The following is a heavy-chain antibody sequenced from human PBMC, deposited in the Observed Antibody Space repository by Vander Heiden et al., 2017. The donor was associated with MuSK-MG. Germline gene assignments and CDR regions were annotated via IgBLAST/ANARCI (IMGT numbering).Heavy chain of an antibody. CDR3: ARDPPDYYYDSSGYFDY. CDR1: GFTFSSYW. Sequence: EVQLVESGGGLVQPWGSLRLSCAASGFTFSSYWMSWVRQAPGKGLEWVANIKQDGSEKYYVDSVKGRFTISRDNAKNSLYLQMNSLRAEDTAVYYCARDPPDYYYDSSGYFDYWGQGTLVTVSS. D-gene: IGHD3-22*01. CDR2: IKQDGSEK. V-gene: IGHV3-7*01. J-gene: IGHJ4*02.